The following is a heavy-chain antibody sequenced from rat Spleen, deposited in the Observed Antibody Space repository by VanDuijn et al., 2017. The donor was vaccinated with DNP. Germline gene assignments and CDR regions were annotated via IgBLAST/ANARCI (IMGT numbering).Heavy chain of an antibody. CDR1: GFSFRDYD. V-gene: IGHV5-25*01. J-gene: IGHJ1*01. CDR2: MSPTTRSS. Sequence: EVQLVESGGGLVQPGRSLKLSCVASGFSFRDYDMAWVRQAPSKGLEWVACMSPTTRSSYYRDSVRGRFTVSRDNAKGTLYLQMDSLRSEDTATYFCARHGRITTVATYWFFDFWGPGTMVTVSS. CDR3: ARHGRITTVATYWFFDF. D-gene: IGHD1-3*01.